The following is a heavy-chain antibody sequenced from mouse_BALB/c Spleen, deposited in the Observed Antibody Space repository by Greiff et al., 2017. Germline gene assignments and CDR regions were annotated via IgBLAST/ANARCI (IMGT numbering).Heavy chain of an antibody. D-gene: IGHD4-1*01. J-gene: IGHJ4*01. CDR1: GFTFSDYY. CDR3: ARDGDTGTAMDY. CDR2: ISDGGSYT. Sequence: EVKLVESGGGLVKPGGSLKLSCAASGFTFSDYYMYWVRQTPEKRLEWVATISDGGSYTYYPDSVKGRFTISRDNAKNNLYLQMSSLKSEDTAMYYCARDGDTGTAMDYWGQGTSVTVSS. V-gene: IGHV5-4*02.